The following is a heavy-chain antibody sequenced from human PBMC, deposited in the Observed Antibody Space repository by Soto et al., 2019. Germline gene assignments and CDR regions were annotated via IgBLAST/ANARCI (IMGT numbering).Heavy chain of an antibody. V-gene: IGHV4-39*01. CDR1: GDSIISSDFY. CDR2: IFYPGSS. J-gene: IGHJ5*02. D-gene: IGHD3-3*02. Sequence: SETLSLTCTVSGDSIISSDFYWGWVRQPPGKGLEWIGSIFYPGSSYYNPSLKSRVTMSVDTSKNQFSLRLRSVTAADTALYFCARHSLALRKNNWFDPWGQGIMVTVSS. CDR3: ARHSLALRKNNWFDP.